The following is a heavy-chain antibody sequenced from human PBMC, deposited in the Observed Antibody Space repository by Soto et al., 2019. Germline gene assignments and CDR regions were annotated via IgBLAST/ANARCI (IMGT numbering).Heavy chain of an antibody. Sequence: VASVKVSCKASGYTFSTYYMHWVRQAPGQGYEWMGIINPSGGSTTYAQKFQGRFPMPRDTSPTTLYLELSSLKFEDTAVYYCARYDYNGYYFDYWGQGTLVTVSS. D-gene: IGHD4-4*01. CDR3: ARYDYNGYYFDY. V-gene: IGHV1-46*01. CDR1: GYTFSTYY. J-gene: IGHJ4*02. CDR2: INPSGGST.